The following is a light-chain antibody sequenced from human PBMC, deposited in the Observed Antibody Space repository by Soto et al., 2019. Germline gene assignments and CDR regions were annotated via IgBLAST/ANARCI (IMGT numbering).Light chain of an antibody. J-gene: IGLJ1*01. CDR3: CSYAGIYSFV. Sequence: QSVLTQPRSVSGSPGQSVAISFTGASSVVGAYNYVSWYQHHPDKAPKLVIYDVSKRPSGVPDRFSGSKSGNTATLTISGLQAGDEADYYCCSYAGIYSFVFGTGTKVTVL. V-gene: IGLV2-11*01. CDR2: DVS. CDR1: SSVVGAYNY.